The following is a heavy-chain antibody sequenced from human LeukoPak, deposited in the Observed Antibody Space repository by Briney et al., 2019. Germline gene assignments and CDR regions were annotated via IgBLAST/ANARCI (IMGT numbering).Heavy chain of an antibody. CDR3: ARDGGFRLNWFDP. CDR1: GGSLSSGGYY. D-gene: IGHD3-16*01. Sequence: SETLSLTCTVSGGSLSSGGYYWSWIRQHPGKGLEWIGYIYDSESTSFNPSLKSRVTISVDTSRNQFSLTLSSVTAADTAVYYCARDGGFRLNWFDPWGQGTLVTVSS. CDR2: IYDSEST. J-gene: IGHJ5*02. V-gene: IGHV4-31*03.